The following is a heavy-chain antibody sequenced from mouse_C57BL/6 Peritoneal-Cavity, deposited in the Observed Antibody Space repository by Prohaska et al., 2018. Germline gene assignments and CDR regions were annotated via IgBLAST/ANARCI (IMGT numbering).Heavy chain of an antibody. Sequence: QVQLKESGPGLVAPSQSLSITCTVSGFSLTSYGVHWVRQPPGKGLELLVVIWSDGSTTYNSALKSRLSISKDNSKSQVFVKMNSLQTDDTAMYYCARDYDWYFDVWGTGTTVTVSS. CDR1: GFSLTSYG. D-gene: IGHD2-4*01. J-gene: IGHJ1*03. V-gene: IGHV2-6*03. CDR2: IWSDGST. CDR3: ARDYDWYFDV.